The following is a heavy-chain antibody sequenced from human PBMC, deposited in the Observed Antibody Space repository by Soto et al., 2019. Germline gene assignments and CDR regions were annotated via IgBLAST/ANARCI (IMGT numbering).Heavy chain of an antibody. CDR1: DSAISSYY. J-gene: IGHJ4*02. CDR2: IYYSGST. CDR3: ARDSLSYYDSSGPPDY. Sequence: SETLSLTCTVSDSAISSYYWSWIRQPPGKGLEWIGYIYYSGSTNYNPSLKSRVTISVDTSKNQFSLKLSSVTAADTAVYYCARDSLSYYDSSGPPDYWGQGTLVTVS. D-gene: IGHD3-22*01. V-gene: IGHV4-59*01.